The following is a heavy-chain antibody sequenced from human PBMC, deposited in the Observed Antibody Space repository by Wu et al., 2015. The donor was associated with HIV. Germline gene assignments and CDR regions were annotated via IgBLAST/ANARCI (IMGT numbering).Heavy chain of an antibody. Sequence: QVQLVQSGAEVKRSGASVKVSCKASGYTFTGHYMHWVRQSPGQGLEWMGWINPNSGDTKTAQKFQGRVTMTRDKSISTAYMELNRLRSDDTAVYFCARDLGDDFAVRGYYWYMDVWGRGTAITVSS. CDR2: INPNSGDT. CDR3: ARDLGDDFAVRGYYWYMDV. J-gene: IGHJ6*03. V-gene: IGHV1-2*02. D-gene: IGHD2-21*01. CDR1: GYTFTGHY.